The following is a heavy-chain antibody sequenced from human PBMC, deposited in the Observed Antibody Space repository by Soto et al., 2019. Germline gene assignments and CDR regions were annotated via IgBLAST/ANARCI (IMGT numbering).Heavy chain of an antibody. CDR3: ARRRQSSFSNTYDYGIDV. Sequence: SQTLSLTCAISGDSVSSNSAAWNWIRQSPSRGLEWLGRTYYRSKWYNDYAVSVKSRITINPDTSKNQFSLQLNSVTPEDTAVYYCARRRQSSFSNTYDYGIDVWGQGTTVTVSS. J-gene: IGHJ6*02. D-gene: IGHD6-6*01. CDR2: TYYRSKWYN. V-gene: IGHV6-1*01. CDR1: GDSVSSNSAA.